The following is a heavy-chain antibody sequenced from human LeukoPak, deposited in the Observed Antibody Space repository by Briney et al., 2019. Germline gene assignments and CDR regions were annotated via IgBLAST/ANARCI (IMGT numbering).Heavy chain of an antibody. V-gene: IGHV3-7*01. J-gene: IGHJ3*02. Sequence: GGSLRLSCAASGFTFRNYWMSWVRQTPGKGLEWVATIKPGGSEKDYVHSVKGRFTISRDNAKNSLYLQMDSLRAEGTALYYCAREDMWAFDMWGQGTMVIVSS. CDR2: IKPGGSEK. D-gene: IGHD2-15*01. CDR3: AREDMWAFDM. CDR1: GFTFRNYW.